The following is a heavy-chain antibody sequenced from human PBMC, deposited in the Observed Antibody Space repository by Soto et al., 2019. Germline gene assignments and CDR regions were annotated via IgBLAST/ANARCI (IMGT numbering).Heavy chain of an antibody. V-gene: IGHV4-31*03. CDR3: ARARLRAVYAFDI. J-gene: IGHJ3*02. D-gene: IGHD5-12*01. CDR1: GGSVSSGAYY. Sequence: QVQLQESDAGLGKASQTLSLTCTVSGGSVSSGAYYWTWIRQRPGKGLEWIGYIYYSGSTYYSPSLKSRLSISLDTSKNQFSLRLSSVTAADTAMYYCARARLRAVYAFDIWGQGTMVTVSS. CDR2: IYYSGST.